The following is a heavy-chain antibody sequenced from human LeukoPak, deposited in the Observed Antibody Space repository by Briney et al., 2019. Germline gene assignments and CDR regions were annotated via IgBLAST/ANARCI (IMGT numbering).Heavy chain of an antibody. CDR3: ARGPKWSGSYYYFDY. D-gene: IGHD1-26*01. CDR1: GYTFTGYY. CDR2: INPNSGGT. J-gene: IGHJ4*02. Sequence: VASVKVSCKASGYTFTGYYMHWVRQAPGQGLEWMGWINPNSGGTNYAQKFQGRVTMTRDTSISTAYMELSRLRSDDTAVYYCARGPKWSGSYYYFDYWGQGTLVTVSS. V-gene: IGHV1-2*02.